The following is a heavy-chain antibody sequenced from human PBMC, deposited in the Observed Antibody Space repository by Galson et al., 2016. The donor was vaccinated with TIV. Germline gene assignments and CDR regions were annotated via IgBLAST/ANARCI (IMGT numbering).Heavy chain of an antibody. CDR3: ARDVVGATFDR. J-gene: IGHJ4*02. D-gene: IGHD1-26*01. Sequence: SLRLSCATSGFTFNKWRMNWVRQAPGRALEWVSSISGDSTHTYYADSVKGRFTISRDYGKNSVYLQMSSLRVDDTAVYYCARDVVGATFDRWGQGTLVIVSS. CDR1: GFTFNKWR. CDR2: ISGDSTHT. V-gene: IGHV3-21*06.